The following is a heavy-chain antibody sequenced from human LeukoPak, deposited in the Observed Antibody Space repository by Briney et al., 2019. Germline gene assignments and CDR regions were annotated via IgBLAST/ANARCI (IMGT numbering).Heavy chain of an antibody. D-gene: IGHD3-22*01. J-gene: IGHJ3*02. Sequence: GESLKISCKGSGYSFTSYWIGWVRQMPGKGLEWMGIIYPGDSDTRYSPSFQGQVTISADKSISTAYLQWSSLKASDTAMYYCARTYYYDSSGSALSNRRGEHDAFDIWGQGTMVTVSS. CDR1: GYSFTSYW. CDR2: IYPGDSDT. V-gene: IGHV5-51*01. CDR3: ARTYYYDSSGSALSNRRGEHDAFDI.